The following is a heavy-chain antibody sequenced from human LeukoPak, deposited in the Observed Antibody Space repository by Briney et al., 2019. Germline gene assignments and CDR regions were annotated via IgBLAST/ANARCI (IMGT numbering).Heavy chain of an antibody. J-gene: IGHJ4*02. Sequence: GGSLRLSCAASGFTFSSYAMSWVRQAPGKGLEWVSTISGSGGSTYYADSVKGRFTISRDNSKNTLSLQMNSLRAEDTAVYYCAKHMIVVVGPLDYWGQGTLVTVSS. V-gene: IGHV3-23*01. CDR2: ISGSGGST. CDR1: GFTFSSYA. CDR3: AKHMIVVVGPLDY. D-gene: IGHD3-22*01.